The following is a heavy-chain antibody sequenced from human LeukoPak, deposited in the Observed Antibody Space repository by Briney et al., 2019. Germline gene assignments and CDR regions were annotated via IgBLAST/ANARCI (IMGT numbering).Heavy chain of an antibody. V-gene: IGHV3-33*01. Sequence: PGRSLRLSCAASGFTFSSYGMHWVRQAPGKGLEWVAVIWYDGSNKYYADSVKGRFTISRDNSKNTLYLQMNSLRAEDAAVYYCASFGYGDSSVAGWYFDLWGRGTLVTVSS. D-gene: IGHD4-17*01. CDR3: ASFGYGDSSVAGWYFDL. CDR2: IWYDGSNK. CDR1: GFTFSSYG. J-gene: IGHJ2*01.